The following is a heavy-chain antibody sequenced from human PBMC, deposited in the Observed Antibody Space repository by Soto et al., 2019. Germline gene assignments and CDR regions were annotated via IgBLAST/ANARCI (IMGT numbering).Heavy chain of an antibody. J-gene: IGHJ6*02. Sequence: GGSLRLSCAASGFTFSSYGMHWVRQAPGKGLEWVAVIWYDGSNKYYADSVKGRFTISRDNSKNTLYLQMNSLRAEDTAVYYCAREGGGYGQLYYYYGMDVWGQGTTVTVSS. CDR2: IWYDGSNK. D-gene: IGHD5-18*01. CDR1: GFTFSSYG. V-gene: IGHV3-33*01. CDR3: AREGGGYGQLYYYYGMDV.